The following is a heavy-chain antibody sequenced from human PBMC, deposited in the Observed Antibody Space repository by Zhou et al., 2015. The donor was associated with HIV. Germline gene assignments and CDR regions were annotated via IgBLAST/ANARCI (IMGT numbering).Heavy chain of an antibody. D-gene: IGHD5-18*01. CDR3: ARFGPGRIQYMDV. Sequence: VQLVEAGGGSVRPGGSLRLSCTASGFAFNSYWMHWVRQRPGKGPVWVSRISANGRATAYAESVRGRFVVSRDNAENTLYLQLKSVRDDDTAIYYCARFGPGRIQYMDVWGKGTTVTVSS. J-gene: IGHJ6*03. V-gene: IGHV3-74*03. CDR2: ISANGRAT. CDR1: GFAFNSYW.